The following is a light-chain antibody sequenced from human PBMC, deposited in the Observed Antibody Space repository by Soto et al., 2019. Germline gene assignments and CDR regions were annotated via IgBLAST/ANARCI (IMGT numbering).Light chain of an antibody. CDR3: QQRSNWLPRT. J-gene: IGKJ2*01. CDR1: QGISNH. CDR2: AAS. V-gene: IGKV1-27*01. Sequence: DIQMTQSPSSLSASVGDRVTITCRASQGISNHLAWYQQKPGKLPKLLIYAASILQSGVPSRFSGSGSGTDFTLTISSLQPEDVAIYYCQQRSNWLPRTFGQGTKLEIK.